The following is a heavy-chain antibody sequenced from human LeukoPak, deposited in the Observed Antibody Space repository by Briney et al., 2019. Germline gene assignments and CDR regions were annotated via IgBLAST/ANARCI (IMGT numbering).Heavy chain of an antibody. CDR1: GFTFSSYA. CDR3: ARDRPYQPFDY. CDR2: ISYDGSNK. D-gene: IGHD2-2*01. Sequence: GGSLRLSCAASGFTFSSYAMSWVRQAPGKGLEWVAVISYDGSNKYYADSVKGRFTISRDNSKNTLYLQMNSLRAEDTAVYYCARDRPYQPFDYWGQGTLVTVSS. V-gene: IGHV3-30-3*01. J-gene: IGHJ4*02.